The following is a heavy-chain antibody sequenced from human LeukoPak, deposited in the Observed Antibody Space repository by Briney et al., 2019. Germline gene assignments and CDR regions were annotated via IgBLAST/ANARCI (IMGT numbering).Heavy chain of an antibody. CDR1: GYTFTSYG. CDR3: ASGYYDILTGHYYYMDV. D-gene: IGHD3-9*01. V-gene: IGHV1-18*01. J-gene: IGHJ6*03. Sequence: ASVKVSCKASGYTFTSYGISWVRQAPGQGLEWMGWISAYNGNTNYAQKLQGRVTMTTDTSTSTAYMELRSLRSDDTAVYYCASGYYDILTGHYYYMDVWGKGTTVTVSS. CDR2: ISAYNGNT.